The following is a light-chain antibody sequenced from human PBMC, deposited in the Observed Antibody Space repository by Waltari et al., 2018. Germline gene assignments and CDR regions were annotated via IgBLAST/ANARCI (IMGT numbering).Light chain of an antibody. V-gene: IGLV2-14*01. CDR3: CSYTTSSTFV. J-gene: IGLJ6*01. CDR2: GVS. Sequence: QSAPTQPPSVSGSPGQSVTISCTGTSSDVGCYNSVSWYQQHPGKAPKLMIYGVSNRPSGVSDRFSGSKSGNTASLTISGLQAEDEADYYCCSYTTSSTFVFGSGTKLTVL. CDR1: SSDVGCYNS.